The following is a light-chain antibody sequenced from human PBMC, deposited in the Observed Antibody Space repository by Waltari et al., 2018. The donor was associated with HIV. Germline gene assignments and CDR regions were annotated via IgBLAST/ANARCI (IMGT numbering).Light chain of an antibody. Sequence: DIQMTKSPYTPSAYVGHRVTITCRASPIISDWLAWFQQKPGKAPKRLIYEASNLQSGVPSRFSGSGSGTEFTLTISSLQPDDFATYYCQQYDTYPWTFGQGTEVEIK. V-gene: IGKV1-5*03. J-gene: IGKJ1*01. CDR3: QQYDTYPWT. CDR2: EAS. CDR1: PIISDW.